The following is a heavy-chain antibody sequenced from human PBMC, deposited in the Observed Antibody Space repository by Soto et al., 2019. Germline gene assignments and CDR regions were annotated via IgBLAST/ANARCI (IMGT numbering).Heavy chain of an antibody. Sequence: QVQLVESGGGVVQPGRSLRLSCAASGFTFSSYAMHWVRQAPGKGLEWVAVISYDGSNKYYADSVKGRFTISRDNSKNTLNLQMNSLRAEDTAVYYCARDLAATGWFDPWGQGTLVTVSS. J-gene: IGHJ5*02. CDR1: GFTFSSYA. D-gene: IGHD2-15*01. CDR2: ISYDGSNK. V-gene: IGHV3-30-3*01. CDR3: ARDLAATGWFDP.